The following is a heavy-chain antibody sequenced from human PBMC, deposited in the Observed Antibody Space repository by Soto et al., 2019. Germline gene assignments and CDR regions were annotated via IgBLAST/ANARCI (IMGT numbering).Heavy chain of an antibody. D-gene: IGHD2-2*01. V-gene: IGHV1-69*02. CDR1: GGTFSSYT. Sequence: QVQLVQSGAEVKKPGSSVKVSCKASGGTFSSYTISWVRQAPGQGLEWMGRIIPILGIANYAQKFQGRVTVTADKSTITAYMELSRLRSEDTAVYYCARSGGRGTTRGYCSSTSCYDPYMDVWGKGTPVTVSS. CDR3: ARSGGRGTTRGYCSSTSCYDPYMDV. J-gene: IGHJ6*03. CDR2: IIPILGIA.